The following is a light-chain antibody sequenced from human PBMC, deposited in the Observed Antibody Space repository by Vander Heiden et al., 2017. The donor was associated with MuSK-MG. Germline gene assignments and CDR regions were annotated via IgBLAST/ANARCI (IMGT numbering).Light chain of an antibody. J-gene: IGKJ2*01. CDR2: AAS. CDR1: QDITYS. V-gene: IGKV1-NL1*01. CDR3: QQYNSTSYI. Sequence: DIQMTQSPSSLSASVGDSVIITCRASQDITYSLAWYQQKPGTAPKVLVDAASRLESGVPSRFTGSGSGTDYTLTISSLQPEDFGTYYCQQYNSTSYIFGQGTNLEIK.